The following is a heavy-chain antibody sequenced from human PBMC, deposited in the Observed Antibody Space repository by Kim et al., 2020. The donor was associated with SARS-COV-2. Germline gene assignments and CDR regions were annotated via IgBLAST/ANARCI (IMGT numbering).Heavy chain of an antibody. V-gene: IGHV4-39*01. D-gene: IGHD3-3*01. Sequence: TPCLQCRVTLSVDTSNNQFSLKLGSETAADTAVYYCARRIVGSGYRRFDYWGQGTLVTVSS. CDR3: ARRIVGSGYRRFDY. J-gene: IGHJ4*02.